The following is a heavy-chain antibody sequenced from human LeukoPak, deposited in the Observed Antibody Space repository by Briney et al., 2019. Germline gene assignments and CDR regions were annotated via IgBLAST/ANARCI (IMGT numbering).Heavy chain of an antibody. CDR2: ISWNSGSI. J-gene: IGHJ4*02. CDR1: GFTFDDYA. D-gene: IGHD1-26*01. V-gene: IGHV3-9*01. CDR3: AKVGPAQGFDY. Sequence: PGRSLRLSCAASGFTFDDYAMHWVRQAPGKGLEWVSGISWNSGSIGYADSVKGRFTISRDNAKNSLYLQMNSLRAEDTALYYCAKVGPAQGFDYWGQGTLVTVSS.